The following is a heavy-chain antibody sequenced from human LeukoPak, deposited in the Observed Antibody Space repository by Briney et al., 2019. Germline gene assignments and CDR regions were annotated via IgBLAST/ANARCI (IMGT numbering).Heavy chain of an antibody. CDR1: GSTFSSYS. CDR2: ISSSSSYI. J-gene: IGHJ4*02. Sequence: PGGSLRLSCAASGSTFSSYSMNWVRQASGKGLEWVSSISSSSSYIYYADSVKGRFTISRDNAKNSLYLQMNSLRAEDTAVYYCARDKRGYYGSGSYFHWGQGTLVTVSS. D-gene: IGHD3-10*01. CDR3: ARDKRGYYGSGSYFH. V-gene: IGHV3-21*01.